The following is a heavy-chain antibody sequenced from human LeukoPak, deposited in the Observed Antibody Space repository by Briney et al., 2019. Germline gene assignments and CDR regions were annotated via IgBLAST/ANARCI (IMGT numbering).Heavy chain of an antibody. J-gene: IGHJ4*02. CDR2: MNPNSGNT. CDR3: AKSRGLRYFDWSD. CDR1: GYTFTSYD. Sequence: GASVKVSCKASGYTFTSYDINWVRQATGQGLEWMGWMNPNSGNTGYAQKFQGRVTMTRNTSISTAYMELSSLRSEDTAVYYCAKSRGLRYFDWSDWGQGTLVTVSS. V-gene: IGHV1-8*01. D-gene: IGHD3-9*01.